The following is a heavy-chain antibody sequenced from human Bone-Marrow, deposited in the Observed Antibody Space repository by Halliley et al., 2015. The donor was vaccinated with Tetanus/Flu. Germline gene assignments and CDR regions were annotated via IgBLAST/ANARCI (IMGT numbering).Heavy chain of an antibody. J-gene: IGHJ4*02. D-gene: IGHD3-16*01. CDR3: ARVWDDYGGPLDY. Sequence: QLVQSGAEVKKPGASVRVSCKASGYTFSSYYMHWVRQAPGQGLEWMGRINNGADDTKYEQKFQGRVTMTRDTPTSTVYLELRSLRSEDTAIYYCARVWDDYGGPLDYWGQGTPVTVSS. CDR2: INNGADDT. V-gene: IGHV1-46*01. CDR1: GYTFSSYY.